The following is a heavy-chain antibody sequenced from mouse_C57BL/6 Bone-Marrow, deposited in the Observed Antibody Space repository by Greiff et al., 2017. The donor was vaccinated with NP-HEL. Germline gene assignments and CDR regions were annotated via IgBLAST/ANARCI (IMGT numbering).Heavy chain of an antibody. CDR2: LSDGGSYT. CDR3: ARGFYWYFDV. Sequence: EVQVVESGGGLVKPGGSLKLSCAASGFTFSSYAMSWVRQTPEKRLEWVATLSDGGSYTYYPDNVKGRFTISRDDAKNNLYLQMSHLKSEDTAMYYCARGFYWYFDVWGTGTTVTVSS. V-gene: IGHV5-4*01. J-gene: IGHJ1*03. CDR1: GFTFSSYA.